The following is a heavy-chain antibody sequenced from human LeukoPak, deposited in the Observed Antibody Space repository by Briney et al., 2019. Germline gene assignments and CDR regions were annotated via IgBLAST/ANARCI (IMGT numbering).Heavy chain of an antibody. D-gene: IGHD3-9*01. Sequence: SETLSLTCTVSAGSISSSSYYWGWIRQPPGKGLEWIGRIYYSGSTYYNPSLKSRVTISVDTSKNQFSLKLSSVTAADTAVYYCARQKGYFDWLLSSDWFDPWGQGTLVTVSS. CDR2: IYYSGST. CDR1: AGSISSSSYY. V-gene: IGHV4-39*01. CDR3: ARQKGYFDWLLSSDWFDP. J-gene: IGHJ5*02.